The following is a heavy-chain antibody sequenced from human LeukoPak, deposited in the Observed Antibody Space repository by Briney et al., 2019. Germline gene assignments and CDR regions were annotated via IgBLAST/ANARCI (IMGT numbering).Heavy chain of an antibody. CDR2: INPSGGST. Sequence: ASVKVSCKASGYTFSGYYIHWVQQAPGQGLEWMGIINPSGGSTRYAQKFQGRVTMTRDTSTSTVYMELSSLRSEDTAVYYCARDLSDFWGQGTLVTVSS. V-gene: IGHV1-46*01. J-gene: IGHJ4*02. CDR1: GYTFSGYY. CDR3: ARDLSDF.